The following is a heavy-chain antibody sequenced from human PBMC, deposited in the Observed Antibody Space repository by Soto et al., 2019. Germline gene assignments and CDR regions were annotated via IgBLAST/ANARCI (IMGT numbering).Heavy chain of an antibody. CDR2: IYRGSP. Sequence: QVQLQESGPGQVKPSETLFLTCTVSGGSVSSGTYYWSWIRQPAGKGLEWMGYIYRGSPNYNPSLASRATISVATSRTQFSLMLSSVTAADTAVYYCSRDPGLGAGYFALWGRGTLVTVSS. J-gene: IGHJ2*01. CDR1: GGSVSSGTYY. CDR3: SRDPGLGAGYFAL. V-gene: IGHV4-61*01. D-gene: IGHD7-27*01.